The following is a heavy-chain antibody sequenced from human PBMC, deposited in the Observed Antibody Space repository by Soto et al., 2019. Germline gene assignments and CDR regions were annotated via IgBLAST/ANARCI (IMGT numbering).Heavy chain of an antibody. V-gene: IGHV3-23*01. Sequence: GSLILSCAASGFTFSSYAMSWVRQAPGKGLEWVSVVSSSGGSTYYADSVKVRFTISRDNSKNTLFLRMKRPRVEDTAVYYCMRQASRGRYYLYFGMDVWGQGTTVTVSS. CDR3: MRQASRGRYYLYFGMDV. CDR1: GFTFSSYA. CDR2: VSSSGGST. J-gene: IGHJ6*02.